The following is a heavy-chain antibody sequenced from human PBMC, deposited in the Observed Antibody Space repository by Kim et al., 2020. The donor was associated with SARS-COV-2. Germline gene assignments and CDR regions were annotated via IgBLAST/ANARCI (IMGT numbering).Heavy chain of an antibody. CDR2: IKSKTDGGTT. CDR3: TTKAAARGTYYYYGMDV. D-gene: IGHD6-13*01. CDR1: GFTFSNAW. V-gene: IGHV3-15*01. J-gene: IGHJ6*02. Sequence: GGSLRLSCAASGFTFSNAWMSWVRQAPGKGLEWVGRIKSKTDGGTTDYAAPVKGRFTISRDDSKNTLYLQMNSLKTEDTAVYYCTTKAAARGTYYYYGMDVWGQGTTVTVSS.